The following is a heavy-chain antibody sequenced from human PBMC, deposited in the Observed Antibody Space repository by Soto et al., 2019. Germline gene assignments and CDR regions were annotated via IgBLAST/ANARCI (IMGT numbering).Heavy chain of an antibody. V-gene: IGHV4-39*01. D-gene: IGHD2-21*01. Sequence: QVQLQASGPGLVKPSETLSLTCTVSGDSVGSSSYHWGWIRQPPGKGLEWIGNIYHSETTSYNPSLKSLGTIPVATSKNQFSLEVFSVTAADTAIYYCARHVVRPTSWTGDFFDYWGKGTLVTVSS. CDR3: ARHVVRPTSWTGDFFDY. CDR1: GDSVGSSSYH. J-gene: IGHJ4*02. CDR2: IYHSETT.